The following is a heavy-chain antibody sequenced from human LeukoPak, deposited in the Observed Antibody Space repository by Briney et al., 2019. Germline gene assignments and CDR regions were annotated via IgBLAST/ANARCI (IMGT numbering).Heavy chain of an antibody. D-gene: IGHD2-15*01. CDR1: GITFSSYW. J-gene: IGHJ4*02. CDR3: ARDHDVVGFDC. Sequence: GGSLRLSCAASGITFSSYWMTWVRQAPGKGLEWVANIKQDGSEKYYVDSVKGRFTISRDNAKNSLYLQTNSLRVEDTAVYYCARDHDVVGFDCWGQGTLVTVSS. CDR2: IKQDGSEK. V-gene: IGHV3-7*01.